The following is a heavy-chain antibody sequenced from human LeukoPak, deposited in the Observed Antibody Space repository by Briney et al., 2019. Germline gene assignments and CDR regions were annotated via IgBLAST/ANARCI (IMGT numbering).Heavy chain of an antibody. CDR3: ARDLGYCSGGNCYPFDY. Sequence: GGSLRLSCAASGFTFSSYSMDWVRQAPGKGLEWVSSISSSSTYIYYADSVKGRFTISRDNAKNSLYLQMNSLRVEDTAVYYCARDLGYCSGGNCYPFDYWGQGTLVTVSS. V-gene: IGHV3-21*01. J-gene: IGHJ4*02. CDR1: GFTFSSYS. CDR2: ISSSSTYI. D-gene: IGHD2-15*01.